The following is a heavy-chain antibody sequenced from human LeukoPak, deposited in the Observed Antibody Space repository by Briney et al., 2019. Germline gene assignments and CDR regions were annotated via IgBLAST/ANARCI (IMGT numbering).Heavy chain of an antibody. J-gene: IGHJ4*02. V-gene: IGHV1-18*01. CDR1: GYTFTSYG. CDR2: ISTYSGNT. D-gene: IGHD3-22*01. CDR3: AIDYYDTSGFYLIDY. Sequence: ASVRVSCKASGYTFTSYGISWVRQAPGQGLEWMGWISTYSGNTNYAQMLQGRVTMTTDTSTSTAYMELRSLRSDDTAVDYCAIDYYDTSGFYLIDYWGQGTLVTVSS.